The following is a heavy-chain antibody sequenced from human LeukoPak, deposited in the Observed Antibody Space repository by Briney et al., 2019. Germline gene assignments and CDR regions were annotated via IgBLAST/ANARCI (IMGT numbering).Heavy chain of an antibody. D-gene: IGHD6-6*01. CDR1: GFTFSTYE. CDR2: ISGSGGST. Sequence: GGPLRLSCAASGFTFSTYEMNWVRQAPGKGLEWVSAISGSGGSTYYADSVKGRFTISRDNSKNTLYLQMNSLRAEDTAVYYCAKEPGIAARRTYFDYWGQGTLVTVSS. CDR3: AKEPGIAARRTYFDY. J-gene: IGHJ4*02. V-gene: IGHV3-23*01.